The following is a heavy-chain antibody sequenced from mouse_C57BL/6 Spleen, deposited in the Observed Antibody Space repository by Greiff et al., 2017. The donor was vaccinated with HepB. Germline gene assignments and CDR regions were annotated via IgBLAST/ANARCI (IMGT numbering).Heavy chain of an antibody. CDR1: GYTFTSYW. J-gene: IGHJ2*01. CDR2: IDPSDSYT. V-gene: IGHV1-50*01. CDR3: ARGQGLLYFDY. D-gene: IGHD2-3*01. Sequence: QVQLQQPGAELVKPGASVKLSCKASGYTFTSYWMQWVKQRPGQGREWIGGIDPSDSYTNYNQKFKGKATLTVDTSSSTAYMQLSSLTSEDSAVYYCARGQGLLYFDYWGQGTALTVSS.